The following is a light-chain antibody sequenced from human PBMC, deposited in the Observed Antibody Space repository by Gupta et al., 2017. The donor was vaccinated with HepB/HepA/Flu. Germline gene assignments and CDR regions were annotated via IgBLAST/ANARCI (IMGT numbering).Light chain of an antibody. CDR3: QQRSNWPPGST. Sequence: ELVLTQSPATLSLSPGERATLSCRASQSVSSYLAWYQQKPGQAPRLLIYDASNRATGIPARFSGSGSGTDFTLTISSLEPEDFAVYYCQQRSNWPPGSTFGQGTRLEMK. V-gene: IGKV3-11*01. CDR2: DAS. CDR1: QSVSSY. J-gene: IGKJ5*01.